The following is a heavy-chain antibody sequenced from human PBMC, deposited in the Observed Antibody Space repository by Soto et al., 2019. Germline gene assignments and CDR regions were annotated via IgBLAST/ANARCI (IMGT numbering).Heavy chain of an antibody. D-gene: IGHD4-4*01. CDR3: AGPGYSSQDY. J-gene: IGHJ4*02. Sequence: GGSLTLSCAASGFTFSSYGMHWVRQAPGKGLEWVAVIWYDGSNKYYADSVKGRFTISRDNSKNTLYLQMNSLRAEATAVYYCAGPGYSSQDYWGQGALVTVSS. CDR2: IWYDGSNK. CDR1: GFTFSSYG. V-gene: IGHV3-33*01.